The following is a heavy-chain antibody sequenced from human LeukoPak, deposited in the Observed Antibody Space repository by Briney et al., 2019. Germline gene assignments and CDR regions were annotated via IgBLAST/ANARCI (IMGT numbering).Heavy chain of an antibody. J-gene: IGHJ5*02. V-gene: IGHV6-1*01. CDR1: GDSVSSNSVT. Sequence: SQTLSLTCAISGDSVSSNSVTWNWIRQSPSRGLEWLGRTYYRSTWYNDYAVSVRGRITVNPDTSKNQFSLHLNSVAPEDTAVYYCARRLTQYDCFDPWGQGIPVTVSS. CDR2: TYYRSTWYN. D-gene: IGHD2-2*01. CDR3: ARRLTQYDCFDP.